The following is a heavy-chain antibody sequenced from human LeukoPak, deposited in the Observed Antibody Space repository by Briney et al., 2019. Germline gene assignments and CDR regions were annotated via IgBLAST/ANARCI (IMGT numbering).Heavy chain of an antibody. J-gene: IGHJ2*01. CDR3: AKDLESSSGWNFSWYFDL. CDR1: EFTFKSYG. D-gene: IGHD6-19*01. V-gene: IGHV3-30*18. CDR2: ISYVGSNK. Sequence: GGALRLSCEASEFTFKSYGMLWVREAPGPGLEWVAVISYVGSNKHYIDSVQGRFTISRDNSKNKLFLPMNRLSADDTAVYYCAKDLESSSGWNFSWYFDLWGRGTLVTVSS.